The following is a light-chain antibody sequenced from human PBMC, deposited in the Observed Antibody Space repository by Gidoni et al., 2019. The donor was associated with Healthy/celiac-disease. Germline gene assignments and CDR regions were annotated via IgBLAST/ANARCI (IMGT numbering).Light chain of an antibody. J-gene: IGKJ4*01. CDR3: QQYYSTPPRLT. V-gene: IGKV4-1*01. CDR2: WAS. CDR1: QSVLYSSNNKNY. Sequence: DIVMTQSPDSLAVSLGERATINCKSSQSVLYSSNNKNYLAWYQQKPGQPPKLLIYWASTRESGVPDRFSGSGSGTEFTLTISSLQAEDVAVYYCQQYYSTPPRLTFGGGTKVEIK.